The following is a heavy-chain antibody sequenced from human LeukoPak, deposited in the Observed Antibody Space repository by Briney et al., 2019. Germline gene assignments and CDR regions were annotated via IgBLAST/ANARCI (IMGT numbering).Heavy chain of an antibody. Sequence: SQTLSLTCAISGDSVSSNSAAWNWIRQSPSRGLEWLGRTYYRSKWYNDYAVSVKSRITINPDTSKNQFSLQLNSVTPEDTAVYYCASSGYSGYDTGRVGYYFDYWGQGTLVTVSS. CDR1: GDSVSSNSAA. CDR3: ASSGYSGYDTGRVGYYFDY. V-gene: IGHV6-1*01. J-gene: IGHJ4*02. D-gene: IGHD5-12*01. CDR2: TYYRSKWYN.